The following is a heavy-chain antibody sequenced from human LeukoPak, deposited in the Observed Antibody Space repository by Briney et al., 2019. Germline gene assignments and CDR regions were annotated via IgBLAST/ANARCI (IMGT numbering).Heavy chain of an antibody. J-gene: IGHJ4*02. CDR2: FYNSDNS. V-gene: IGHV4-4*07. CDR3: ARDYYDKSGLYGGFDF. Sequence: PSETLSLTCTVSGGSMNSYYWSWIRQSAGRGLEWIGRFYNSDNSNYNPSLKSRVTMSVDTSKNQFSLELRPVTAADTAVYYCARDYYDKSGLYGGFDFWGQGTLVTVSS. D-gene: IGHD3-22*01. CDR1: GGSMNSYY.